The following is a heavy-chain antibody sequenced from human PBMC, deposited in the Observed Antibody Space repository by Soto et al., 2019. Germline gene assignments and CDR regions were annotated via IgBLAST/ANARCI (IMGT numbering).Heavy chain of an antibody. CDR3: AGGALGYNWFDP. CDR1: GGSISSGDYY. CDR2: IYSNEYT. J-gene: IGHJ5*02. V-gene: IGHV4-30-4*01. D-gene: IGHD3-16*01. Sequence: QVQLQESGPGLVKASQTLSITCTVSGGSISSGDYYWSWIRQPPGKGPEWIGYIYSNEYTSYEPSLKSRVTSSLDTSKNHFSLNLNSVTAADTAVYYCAGGALGYNWFDPWGQGTLVTVSS.